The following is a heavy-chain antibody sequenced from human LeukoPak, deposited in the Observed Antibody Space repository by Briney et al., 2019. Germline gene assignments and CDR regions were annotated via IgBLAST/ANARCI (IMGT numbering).Heavy chain of an antibody. CDR3: ARDRVAAAGRYGMDV. J-gene: IGHJ6*02. V-gene: IGHV6-1*01. D-gene: IGHD6-13*01. CDR2: TYYRSKWHN. Sequence: SQTLSLTCAISGDSVSNKNTAWNWIRQSPSRGLEWLGRTYYRSKWHNTYAASVKSRITINPDTSKNQFSLQLSSVTAADTAVYYCARDRVAAAGRYGMDVWGQGTTVTVSS. CDR1: GDSVSNKNTA.